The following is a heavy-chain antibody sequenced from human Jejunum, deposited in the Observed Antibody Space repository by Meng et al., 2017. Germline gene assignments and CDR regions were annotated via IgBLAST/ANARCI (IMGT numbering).Heavy chain of an antibody. CDR3: AKKLVRGETHAFDT. D-gene: IGHD3-10*01. Sequence: GESLKLSCATSGFTFTSFAMSWVRQAPGKGLEWVTAISPSGDFTLYADSVKGRFTISRDNSRNTLHLQMNSLRAEDTALYYCAKKLVRGETHAFDTWGQGTMVTVSS. J-gene: IGHJ3*02. CDR2: ISPSGDFT. CDR1: GFTFTSFA. V-gene: IGHV3-23*01.